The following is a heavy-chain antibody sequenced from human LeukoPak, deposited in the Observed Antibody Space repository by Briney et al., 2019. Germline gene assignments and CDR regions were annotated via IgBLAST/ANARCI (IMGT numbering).Heavy chain of an antibody. Sequence: GGSLRLSCAASGFTFSNYAMSWVRQAPGKGLEWVSGISWNSGSIGYADSVKSRFTISRDNAKNSLYLQMNSLRAEDTALYYCAKDIRRSLAGTLVYWGQGTLVTVSS. CDR3: AKDIRRSLAGTLVY. J-gene: IGHJ4*02. CDR2: ISWNSGSI. V-gene: IGHV3-9*01. CDR1: GFTFSNYA. D-gene: IGHD6-19*01.